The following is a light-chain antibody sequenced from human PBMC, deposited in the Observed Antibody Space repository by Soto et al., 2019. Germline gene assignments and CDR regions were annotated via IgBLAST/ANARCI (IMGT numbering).Light chain of an antibody. V-gene: IGKV3-15*01. Sequence: EVVMTQSPATLSVSPGERATLSCRASQTVGKNYLAWYQQKPGQAPRLLIYGISARATGIPARFSGSGSGTEFTLTINSLQSEDCAVYYCQQYTNWPSTFGQGTRLEIK. CDR2: GIS. CDR3: QQYTNWPST. J-gene: IGKJ5*01. CDR1: QTVGKN.